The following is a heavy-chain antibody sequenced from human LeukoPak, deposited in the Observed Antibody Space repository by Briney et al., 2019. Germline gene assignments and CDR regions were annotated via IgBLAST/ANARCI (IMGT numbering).Heavy chain of an antibody. CDR1: GGSISSYY. D-gene: IGHD3-3*01. CDR2: IYYSGST. Sequence: PSETLSLTCTVSGGSISSYYWSWIRQPPGKGLEWIGYIYYSGSTNYNPSLESRVTISVDTSKNQFSLKLSSVTAADTAVYYCARGSEFLEWLLPFDYWGQGTLVTVSS. V-gene: IGHV4-59*01. CDR3: ARGSEFLEWLLPFDY. J-gene: IGHJ4*02.